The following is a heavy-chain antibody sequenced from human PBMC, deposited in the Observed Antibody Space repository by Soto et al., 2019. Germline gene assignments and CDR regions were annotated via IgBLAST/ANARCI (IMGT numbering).Heavy chain of an antibody. CDR1: GGTFSSYA. CDR2: IIPIFGTA. J-gene: IGHJ6*02. D-gene: IGHD5-18*01. Sequence: ASVKVSFKASGGTFSSYAISWVRQAPGQGLEWMGGIIPIFGTANYAQKFQGRVTITADESTSTAYMELSSLRSEDTAVYYCASSHVDTAMVRYYYYGMDVWGQGTTVTVSS. V-gene: IGHV1-69*13. CDR3: ASSHVDTAMVRYYYYGMDV.